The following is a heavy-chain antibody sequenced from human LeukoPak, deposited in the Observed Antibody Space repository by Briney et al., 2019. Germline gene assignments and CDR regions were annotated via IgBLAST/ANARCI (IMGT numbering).Heavy chain of an antibody. CDR3: ARNPHHDFWSPSPPDYYYYMDV. CDR2: IIPIFGTA. J-gene: IGHJ6*03. V-gene: IGHV1-69*05. CDR1: GGTFSSYA. D-gene: IGHD3-3*01. Sequence: GASVKVSCKASGGTFSSYAISWVRQAPGQGLEWMEGIIPIFGTANYAQKFQGRVTITTDESTSTAYMELSSLRSEDTAVYYCARNPHHDFWSPSPPDYYYYMDVWGKGTTVTVSS.